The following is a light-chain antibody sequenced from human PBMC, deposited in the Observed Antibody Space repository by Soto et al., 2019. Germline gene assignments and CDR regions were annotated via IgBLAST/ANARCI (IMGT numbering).Light chain of an antibody. CDR3: QQYHKWPPFT. CDR1: QSVGNN. J-gene: IGKJ4*01. V-gene: IGKV3D-15*01. CDR2: EAS. Sequence: EIVLTQSPATLSLSPGERATLSCRASQSVGNNLAWYQQKPGQAPGLLIYEASTRATGIPARFSGSGSGTDFTLTISSLQSEDFAVYYCQQYHKWPPFTFGGGTKVDIK.